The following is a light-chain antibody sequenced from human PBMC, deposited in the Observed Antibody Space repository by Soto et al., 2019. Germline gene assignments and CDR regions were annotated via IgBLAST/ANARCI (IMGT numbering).Light chain of an antibody. CDR2: GAS. V-gene: IGKV3-15*01. CDR1: QSVISSY. Sequence: EIVLTQSPGTLSLSPGERATLSCSASQSVISSYLAWYQQKRGQAPRLLIYGASTRATGVPARFSGSGSGTEFTLTISNLQSEDFAVYHCQQYDKWPRTFGQGTKVDIK. CDR3: QQYDKWPRT. J-gene: IGKJ1*01.